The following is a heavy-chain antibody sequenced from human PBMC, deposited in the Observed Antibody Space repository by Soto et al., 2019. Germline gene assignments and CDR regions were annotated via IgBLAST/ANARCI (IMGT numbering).Heavy chain of an antibody. CDR1: GFTFSSYA. Sequence: GGSLRLSCAASGFTFSSYAMHWVRQAPGKGLEWVAVISYDGSNKYYADSVKGRFTISRDNSKNTLYLQMNSLRAEDMAVYYCASIPFIAAAGTKSPGYWGQGTLVTVSS. V-gene: IGHV3-30-3*01. CDR2: ISYDGSNK. D-gene: IGHD6-13*01. J-gene: IGHJ4*02. CDR3: ASIPFIAAAGTKSPGY.